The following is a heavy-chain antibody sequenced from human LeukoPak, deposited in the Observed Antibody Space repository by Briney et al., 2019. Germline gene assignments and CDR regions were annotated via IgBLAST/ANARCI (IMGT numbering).Heavy chain of an antibody. Sequence: PGGSLRLSCAASGFTFSYYELHWVRQAPGKGLEWVSYISSSGNTICYADSVKGRLTISRDNAKNSLYLQMNSLRAEDTAVYYCAARVGTAAGTDFWGQGTLVTVSS. V-gene: IGHV3-48*03. J-gene: IGHJ4*02. CDR2: ISSSGNTI. CDR3: AARVGTAAGTDF. CDR1: GFTFSYYE. D-gene: IGHD6-13*01.